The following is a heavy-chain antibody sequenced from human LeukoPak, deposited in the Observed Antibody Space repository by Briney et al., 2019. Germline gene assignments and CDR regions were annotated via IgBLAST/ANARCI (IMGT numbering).Heavy chain of an antibody. CDR2: ISGSGGST. Sequence: GGSLRLSCTASGFTFSSYAMSWVRQAPGKGLEWVSAISGSGGSTYYADSVKGRFTISRDNSKNTLYVQMNSLRAEDTAVYYCAKAPAASYCYGTDVWGQGTTVTVSS. J-gene: IGHJ6*02. D-gene: IGHD2-2*01. CDR1: GFTFSSYA. V-gene: IGHV3-23*01. CDR3: AKAPAASYCYGTDV.